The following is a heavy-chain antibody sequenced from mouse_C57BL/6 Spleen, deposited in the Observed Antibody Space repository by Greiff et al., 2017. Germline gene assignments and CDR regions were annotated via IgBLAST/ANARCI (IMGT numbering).Heavy chain of an antibody. CDR1: GFNIKDDY. D-gene: IGHD2-4*01. Sequence: EVKLMESGAELVRPGASVKLSCTASGFNIKDDYMHWVKQRPEQGLEWIGWIDPENGDTEYASKFQGKATITADTSSNTAYLQLSSLTSEDTAVYYCTRYDYDECAYWGQGTLVTVSA. CDR2: IDPENGDT. CDR3: TRYDYDECAY. J-gene: IGHJ3*01. V-gene: IGHV14-4*01.